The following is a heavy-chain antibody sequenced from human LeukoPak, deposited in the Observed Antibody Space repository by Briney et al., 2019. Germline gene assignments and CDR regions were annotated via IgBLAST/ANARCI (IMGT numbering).Heavy chain of an antibody. V-gene: IGHV3-7*01. CDR2: KKQDGSEK. CDR1: GFTFSSYW. J-gene: IGHJ2*01. CDR3: ARDSSGYYYFRYFDL. Sequence: GGSLILSCAASGFTFSSYWMSWVRQAPGKGLEWVANKKQDGSEKYYVDSVKGRFTISRDNAKNSLYPQMNSLRAEDTAVYYCARDSSGYYYFRYFDLWGRGTLVTVSS. D-gene: IGHD3-22*01.